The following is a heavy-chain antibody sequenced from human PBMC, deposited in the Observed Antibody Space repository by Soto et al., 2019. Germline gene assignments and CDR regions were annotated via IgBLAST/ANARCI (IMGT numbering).Heavy chain of an antibody. CDR1: GGSFSGYY. CDR3: ARDRATGPSYYYYCMDV. CDR2: INHSGST. D-gene: IGHD1-7*01. V-gene: IGHV4-34*01. J-gene: IGHJ6*02. Sequence: QVQLQQWGAGLLKPSETLSLTCAVYGGSFSGYYWSWIRQPPGKGLEWSGEINHSGSTNYNPSIKSRVTISVDTAKKQFSLKLSSVTAADTAVYYCARDRATGPSYYYYCMDVWGQGTTVTVSS.